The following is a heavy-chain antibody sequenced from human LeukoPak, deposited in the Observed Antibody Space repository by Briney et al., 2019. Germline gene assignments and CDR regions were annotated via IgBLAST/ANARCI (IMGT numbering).Heavy chain of an antibody. V-gene: IGHV4-39*01. Sequence: SETLSLTCTVSGGSISSSSYYWGWIRQPPGKGLEWIGSIYYSGSTYYNPSLKSRVTISVDTSKNQLSLKLSSVTAADTAVYYCAKGPGYDSSGYSDYWGQGTLATVSS. CDR2: IYYSGST. D-gene: IGHD3-22*01. CDR3: AKGPGYDSSGYSDY. CDR1: GGSISSSSYY. J-gene: IGHJ4*02.